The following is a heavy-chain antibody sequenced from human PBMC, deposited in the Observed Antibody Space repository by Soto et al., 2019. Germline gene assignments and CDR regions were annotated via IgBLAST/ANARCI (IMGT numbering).Heavy chain of an antibody. Sequence: SETLSLTCTVSGGSISSYYWSWIRQPPGKGLEWIGYIYYSGSTNYNPSLKSRVTISVDTSKNQFSLKLSSVTAADTAVYYCARLSSSWYRGFDYWGQGTLVTVSS. CDR2: IYYSGST. D-gene: IGHD6-13*01. J-gene: IGHJ4*02. V-gene: IGHV4-59*08. CDR3: ARLSSSWYRGFDY. CDR1: GGSISSYY.